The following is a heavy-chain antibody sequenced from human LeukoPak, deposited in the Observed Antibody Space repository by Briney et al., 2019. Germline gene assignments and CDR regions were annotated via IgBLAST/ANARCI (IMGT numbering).Heavy chain of an antibody. V-gene: IGHV3-53*01. J-gene: IGHJ4*02. Sequence: GGSLRLSCAASGLSVSHNYMNWVRQAPGKGLEWVSVIYSGGATHYADSVKGRFTISRDSSKNTVYLQMNSLRAEDTAVYYCTRERRYCSGDNCYSGHDYRGQGTLVAVSS. CDR2: IYSGGAT. CDR1: GLSVSHNY. CDR3: TRERRYCSGDNCYSGHDY. D-gene: IGHD2-15*01.